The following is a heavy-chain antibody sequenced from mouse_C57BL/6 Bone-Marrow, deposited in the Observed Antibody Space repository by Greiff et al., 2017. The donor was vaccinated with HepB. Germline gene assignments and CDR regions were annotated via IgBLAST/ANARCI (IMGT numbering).Heavy chain of an antibody. J-gene: IGHJ2*01. Sequence: QVQLQQSGAELVKPGASVKMSCKASGYTFTSYWITWVKQRPGQGLEWIGDIYPGSGSTNHNEKFKSKATLTVDTSSSTAYMQLSSLTSEDSAVYYCARREIYYGNYFFDYWGQGTTLTVSS. CDR1: GYTFTSYW. CDR2: IYPGSGST. CDR3: ARREIYYGNYFFDY. V-gene: IGHV1-55*01. D-gene: IGHD2-1*01.